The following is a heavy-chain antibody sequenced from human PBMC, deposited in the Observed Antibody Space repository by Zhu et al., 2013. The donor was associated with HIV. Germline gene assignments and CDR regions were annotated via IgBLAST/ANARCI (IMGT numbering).Heavy chain of an antibody. CDR2: IIPIFGTA. D-gene: IGHD2-15*01. Sequence: QVQLVQSGAEVKKPGSSVKVSCKASGGTFSSYAISWVRQAPGQGLEWMGGIIPIFGTANYAQKFQGRVTITADKSTSTAYMELSSLRSEDTAVYYCAREYCSGGSCYYDYWGRGNPRSPSSS. V-gene: IGHV1-69*06. J-gene: IGHJ4*02. CDR1: GGTFSSYA. CDR3: AREYCSGGSCYYDY.